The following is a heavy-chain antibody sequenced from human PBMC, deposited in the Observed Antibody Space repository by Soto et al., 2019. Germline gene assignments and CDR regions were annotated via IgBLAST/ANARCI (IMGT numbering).Heavy chain of an antibody. CDR2: IYYSGST. D-gene: IGHD3-22*01. V-gene: IGHV4-31*03. CDR1: GGSISSGGYY. CDR3: ARRSGYSHYYGMDV. Sequence: QVQLQESGPGLVKPSQTLSLTCTVSGGSISSGGYYWGWIRQHPGKGLEWIGYIYYSGSTYYNPSLKSRVTISVDTSKNQFSLKLSSVTAADTAVYYCARRSGYSHYYGMDVWGQGTTVTVSS. J-gene: IGHJ6*02.